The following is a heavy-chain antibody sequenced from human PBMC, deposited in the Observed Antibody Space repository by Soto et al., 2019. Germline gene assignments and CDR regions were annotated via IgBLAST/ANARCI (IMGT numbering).Heavy chain of an antibody. CDR3: AREGYSILYYFDY. D-gene: IGHD6-13*01. CDR2: IWYDGSNK. V-gene: IGHV3-33*01. J-gene: IGHJ4*02. Sequence: GGSLRLSCAASGFTFSSYGIHWVRQAPCKGLEWVAVIWYDGSNKYYADSVKGRFTISRDNSKNTLYLQMNSLRAEDTAVYYCAREGYSILYYFDYWGQRTLVAVSS. CDR1: GFTFSSYG.